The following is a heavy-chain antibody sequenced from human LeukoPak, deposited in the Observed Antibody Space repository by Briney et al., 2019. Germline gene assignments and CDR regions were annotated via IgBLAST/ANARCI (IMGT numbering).Heavy chain of an antibody. CDR1: GYTFTSYA. V-gene: IGHV1-3*03. CDR2: INAGNGNT. D-gene: IGHD6-13*01. J-gene: IGHJ4*02. Sequence: ASVKVSCKASGYTFTSYAMHWVRQAPGQRLEWMGWINAGNGNTKYSQEFQGRVTITRDTSASTAYMELSSLRSEDMAVYYCARGGRIAAAGTPIYYFDYWGQGTLVTVSS. CDR3: ARGGRIAAAGTPIYYFDY.